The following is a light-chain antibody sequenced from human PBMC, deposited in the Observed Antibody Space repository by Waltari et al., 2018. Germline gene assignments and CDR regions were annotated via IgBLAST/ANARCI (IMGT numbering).Light chain of an antibody. CDR1: NIDNKN. Sequence: SYVLTQPPSVSVAPGKPARITCAGNNIDNKNVHGHQQEPGQAPVLVVYDDTDRHSGIPERFSGSNSGNTATLIISRVEAGDEADYFCQVWDSISDHVVFGGGTKLTVL. J-gene: IGLJ2*01. CDR2: DDT. CDR3: QVWDSISDHVV. V-gene: IGLV3-21*03.